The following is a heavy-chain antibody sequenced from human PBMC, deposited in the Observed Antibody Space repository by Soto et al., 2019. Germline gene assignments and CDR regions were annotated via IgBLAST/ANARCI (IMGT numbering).Heavy chain of an antibody. D-gene: IGHD2-8*01. CDR2: ISSSSSYI. V-gene: IGHV3-21*01. CDR3: ARLETIVLIVYAIPAAFAI. CDR1: GFTFSSYS. Sequence: EVQLVESGGGLVKPGGSLRLSCAASGFTFSSYSMNWVRQAPGKGLEWVSSISSSSSYIYYADSVKGRFTISRENAENSLDLKINSLRADDTAVYYCARLETIVLIVYAIPAAFAIRGQGTMVTVSS. J-gene: IGHJ3*02.